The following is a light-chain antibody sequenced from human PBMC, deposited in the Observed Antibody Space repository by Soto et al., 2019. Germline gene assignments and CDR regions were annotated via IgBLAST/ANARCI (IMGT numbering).Light chain of an antibody. CDR2: AAS. J-gene: IGKJ1*01. CDR3: QRTYSTPPT. Sequence: DIQMTQSPSSLSASVGDRVTITCRASQSISTYLNWYQQKAGLAPKLLIYAASSLQSGVPSRFSGSGSGTDFTLTISSXQPEDFATYHCQRTYSTPPTFGQGTKVDIK. V-gene: IGKV1-39*01. CDR1: QSISTY.